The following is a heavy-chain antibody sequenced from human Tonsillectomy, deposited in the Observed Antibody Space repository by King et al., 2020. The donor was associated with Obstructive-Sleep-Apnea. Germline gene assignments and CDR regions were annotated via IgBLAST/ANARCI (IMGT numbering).Heavy chain of an antibody. CDR1: GGTFSSYA. CDR3: ATPGYSSSWEYFQH. CDR2: IIPILGIA. Sequence: VQLVQSGAEVKKPGSSVKVSCKASGGTFSSYAISWVRQSPGQGLEWMGRIIPILGIANYAQKFQGRVTITADKSTSTAYMELSSLRSEDTAVYYCATPGYSSSWEYFQHWGQGTLVTVSS. D-gene: IGHD6-13*01. V-gene: IGHV1-69*04. J-gene: IGHJ1*01.